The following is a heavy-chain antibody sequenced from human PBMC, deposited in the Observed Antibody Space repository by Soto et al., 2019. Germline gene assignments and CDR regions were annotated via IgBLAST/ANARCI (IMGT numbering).Heavy chain of an antibody. CDR3: AREQFRSPHRTYCDH. D-gene: IGHD3-10*01. CDR2: VWSDGSDT. Sequence: QVQLVESGGGVVQPGKSLRLSCETSGFNFASYGMHWVRQAPGRGLEWVAVVWSDGSDTDYADSVKGRFTISRDNSKNTLYLQLNNLRDEDTALYICAREQFRSPHRTYCDHWGQGTLVTGSS. CDR1: GFNFASYG. J-gene: IGHJ4*02. V-gene: IGHV3-33*03.